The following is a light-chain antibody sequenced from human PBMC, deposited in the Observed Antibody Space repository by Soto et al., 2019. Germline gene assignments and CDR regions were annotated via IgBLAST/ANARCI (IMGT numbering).Light chain of an antibody. Sequence: DIQMTQSPSSLSASVGDRVTITCRASQGISNYLAWFQQKPGKVPQLLIYSASTLESGVPSRFSGSGSGTDFTLTISSLQPEDVATYYCLKHNSAPWTFGHGTKVEIK. CDR3: LKHNSAPWT. CDR2: SAS. J-gene: IGKJ1*01. V-gene: IGKV1-27*01. CDR1: QGISNY.